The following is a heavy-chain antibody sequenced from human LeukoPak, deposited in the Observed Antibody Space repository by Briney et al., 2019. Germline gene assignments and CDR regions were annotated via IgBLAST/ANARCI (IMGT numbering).Heavy chain of an antibody. CDR3: ARDRRGYFDL. J-gene: IGHJ2*01. CDR1: GGSISSGSYY. Sequence: SETLSLTFTVSGGSISSGSYYWSWIRQPAGKGLEWIGRIYTSGSTNYNPSLKSRVTISVDTSKNQLSLKLSSVTAADTAVYYCARDRRGYFDLWGRGTLVTVSS. V-gene: IGHV4-61*02. CDR2: IYTSGST.